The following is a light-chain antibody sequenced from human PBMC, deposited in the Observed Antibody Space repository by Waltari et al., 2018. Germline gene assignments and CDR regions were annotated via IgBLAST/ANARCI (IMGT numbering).Light chain of an antibody. CDR1: SGPSTYA. J-gene: IGLJ2*01. CDR2: LHRDGSH. CDR3: QTWDTGIHVL. Sequence: QLVLTQSPSASASLGASVKLTCTLSSGPSTYAIAWHQQQPGKGPRYLMKLHRDGSHNKGDGIPDRFSGSSSGAERYLTISSRQSEDETVYYCQTWDTGIHVLFGGGTKLTVL. V-gene: IGLV4-69*01.